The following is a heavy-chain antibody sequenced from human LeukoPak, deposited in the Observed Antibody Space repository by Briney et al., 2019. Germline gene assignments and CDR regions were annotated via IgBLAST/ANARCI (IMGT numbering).Heavy chain of an antibody. D-gene: IGHD1-20*01. Sequence: GGSLRLSCAASGFTFSRNAMSWVRQAPGKGLEWVSSLSGSGGDTYYADSVKGRFTISRDNSKNTMYLQMNSLRAEDTAVYYCVKAPYNWNYFDYWGQGTLVTVSS. J-gene: IGHJ4*02. CDR2: LSGSGGDT. CDR3: VKAPYNWNYFDY. V-gene: IGHV3-23*01. CDR1: GFTFSRNA.